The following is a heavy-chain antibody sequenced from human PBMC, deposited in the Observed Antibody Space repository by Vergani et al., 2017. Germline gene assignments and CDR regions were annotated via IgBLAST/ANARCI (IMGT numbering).Heavy chain of an antibody. CDR2: IYPNGNG. D-gene: IGHD2-21*01. V-gene: IGHV4-4*07. CDR3: ARGNCGVNCPKYNWLAP. CDR1: GGSMSDFY. Sequence: QVHLQESGPGVVKPSDTLSLTCIVSGGSMSDFYWTWIRQPAARGLEWIGRIYPNGNGNYNESLRSRLTMSIDTSRSQFSLSLSSLTAADTAVYYCARGNCGVNCPKYNWLAPWGRGILVTVSS. J-gene: IGHJ5*02.